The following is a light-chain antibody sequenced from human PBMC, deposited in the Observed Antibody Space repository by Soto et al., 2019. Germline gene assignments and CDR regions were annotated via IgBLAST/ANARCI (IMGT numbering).Light chain of an antibody. Sequence: QLVLTQSPSASASLGASVKLTCTLSSGHSNYAIAWHQQQPEKGPRYLMKLNSDGSHSKGDGVPDRFSGSSSGAERYLTIPRLQSEDETDYYCQTWGPGTRVFGGGTKQTFL. V-gene: IGLV4-69*01. CDR1: SGHSNYA. CDR3: QTWGPGTRV. J-gene: IGLJ3*02. CDR2: LNSDGSH.